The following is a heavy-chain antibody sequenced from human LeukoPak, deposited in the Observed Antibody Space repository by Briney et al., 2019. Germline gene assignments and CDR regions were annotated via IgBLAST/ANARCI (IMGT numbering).Heavy chain of an antibody. Sequence: GGSLRLSCAASGFTFSSYAMSWVRQAPGKGLEWVSAISGSGGSTYYADSVKGRFTTSRDNSKNTLYLQMNSLRAEDTAVYYCAKGGDGYNYGLVDYWGQGTLVTVSS. CDR3: AKGGDGYNYGLVDY. V-gene: IGHV3-23*01. CDR1: GFTFSSYA. D-gene: IGHD5-24*01. J-gene: IGHJ4*02. CDR2: ISGSGGST.